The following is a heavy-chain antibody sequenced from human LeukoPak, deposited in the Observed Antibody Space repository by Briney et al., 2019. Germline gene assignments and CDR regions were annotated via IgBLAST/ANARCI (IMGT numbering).Heavy chain of an antibody. CDR3: VKSKYYYYAMAV. J-gene: IGHJ6*02. Sequence: PGGSLRLSCSASGFTFSSYAMHWVRQAPGKGLEYVLGINSHGGSTYYADSVKGRFTISRDNSKNTLYLQMSSLRAEDTAVYHCVKSKYYYYAMAVWGQGTTVTVSS. CDR2: INSHGGST. CDR1: GFTFSSYA. V-gene: IGHV3-64D*09.